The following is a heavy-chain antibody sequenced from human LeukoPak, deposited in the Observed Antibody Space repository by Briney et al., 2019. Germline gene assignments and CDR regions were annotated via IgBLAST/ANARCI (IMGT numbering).Heavy chain of an antibody. Sequence: GGSLRLSCAASGFTFSYYAMHWVRQAPGKGLEWVSSISTSGDSTAYAASVKGRFTISRDNSKNTLCLQLNSLRAEDTAVYYCARGRGSPYYFDCWGQGTLVTVSS. CDR1: GFTFSYYA. CDR3: ARGRGSPYYFDC. J-gene: IGHJ4*02. V-gene: IGHV3-23*01. D-gene: IGHD1-26*01. CDR2: ISTSGDST.